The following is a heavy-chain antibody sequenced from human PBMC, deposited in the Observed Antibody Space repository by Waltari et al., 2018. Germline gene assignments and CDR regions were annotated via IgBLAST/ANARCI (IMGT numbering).Heavy chain of an antibody. CDR2: IKEDGNQK. J-gene: IGHJ3*02. CDR1: GFSFSTSC. CDR3: ARDAYTGGYGAFDI. V-gene: IGHV3-7*04. D-gene: IGHD3-10*01. Sequence: EVQLVEAGGGVVQPGGSLRLSCAGSGFSFSTSCMSWVRQAPGNGVEWVANIKEDGNQKNYLDSVEGRLTVSRDNAKNSLYLQMHSLSAEDAAVYYCARDAYTGGYGAFDIWGQGTMVTVSS.